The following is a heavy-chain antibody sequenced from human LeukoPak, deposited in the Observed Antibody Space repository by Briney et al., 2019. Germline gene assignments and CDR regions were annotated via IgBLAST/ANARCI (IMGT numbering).Heavy chain of an antibody. CDR2: IYYSGST. V-gene: IGHV4-59*01. CDR1: GDSISNYY. D-gene: IGHD3-16*01. Sequence: SETLSLTCTVSGDSISNYYWSWIRQPPGKGLDWIGYIYYSGSTSYNPSLKSRVTISVDTSRNQFSLKVSSVTAADTAVYYCARPRSGGLRLGELGYWGQGTLVTVSS. J-gene: IGHJ4*02. CDR3: ARPRSGGLRLGELGY.